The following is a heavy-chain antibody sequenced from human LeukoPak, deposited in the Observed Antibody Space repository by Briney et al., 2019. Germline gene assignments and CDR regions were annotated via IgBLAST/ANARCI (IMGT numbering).Heavy chain of an antibody. CDR1: GGSISTSSYH. CDR2: IYYSGKT. J-gene: IGHJ3*02. CDR3: ARSGPPAGRPDAFDI. Sequence: SETLSHTCTVSGGSISTSSYHWGWFRQPPGKALECIGTIYYSGKTYYNPSLNSRVTISIHTSKNEFSLKLSSVTAADRAVYYCARSGPPAGRPDAFDIWGQGTMATVSS. V-gene: IGHV4-39*07. D-gene: IGHD2-2*01.